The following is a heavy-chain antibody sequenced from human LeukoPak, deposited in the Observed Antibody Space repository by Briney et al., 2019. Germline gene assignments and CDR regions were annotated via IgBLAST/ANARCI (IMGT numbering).Heavy chain of an antibody. CDR3: ARDNYRANYFGY. J-gene: IGHJ4*02. CDR2: FYTSGRT. V-gene: IGHV4-61*02. Sequence: PSQTLSLTYTVSGGSISSDNYFWSWIRQPAGKGLEWIGRFYTSGRTNYNPSLKSRVTMSVDTSKNQFSLRLTSVTAADTAVYYCARDNYRANYFGYWGQGTLVTVSS. CDR1: GGSISSDNYF. D-gene: IGHD5-24*01.